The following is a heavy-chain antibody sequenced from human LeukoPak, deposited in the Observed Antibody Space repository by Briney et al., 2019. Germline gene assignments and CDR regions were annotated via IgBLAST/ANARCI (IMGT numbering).Heavy chain of an antibody. CDR2: ISAYNGNT. D-gene: IGHD5-24*01. CDR1: GYTFTSYG. Sequence: ASVKVSCKASGYTFTSYGISWARRAPGQGLEWMGWISAYNGNTNYAQKLQGRVTMTTDTSTSTAYMELRSLRSDDTAVYYCAREVEMATTDYRGQGTLVTVSS. V-gene: IGHV1-18*01. CDR3: AREVEMATTDY. J-gene: IGHJ4*02.